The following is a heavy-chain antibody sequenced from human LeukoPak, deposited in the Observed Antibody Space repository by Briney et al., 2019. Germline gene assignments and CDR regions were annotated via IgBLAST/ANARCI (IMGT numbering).Heavy chain of an antibody. J-gene: IGHJ5*02. CDR3: ARGRFYYDSSGYQRFDP. Sequence: SETLSLTCTVFGGSISSYYWSWIRQPPGKGLEWIGYIYYSGSTNYNPSLKSRVTISVDTSKNQFSLKLSSVTAADTAVYYCARGRFYYDSSGYQRFDPWGQGTLVTVSS. CDR1: GGSISSYY. CDR2: IYYSGST. V-gene: IGHV4-59*01. D-gene: IGHD3-22*01.